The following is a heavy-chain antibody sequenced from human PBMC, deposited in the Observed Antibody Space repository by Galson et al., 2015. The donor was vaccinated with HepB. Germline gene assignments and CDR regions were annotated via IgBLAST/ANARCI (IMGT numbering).Heavy chain of an antibody. V-gene: IGHV1-46*03. CDR1: GYTFTSYY. Sequence: SVKVSCKASGYTFTSYYMHWVRQAPGQGLEWMGIINPSGGSTSYAQKFQGRVTMTRDTSTSTVYMELSSLRSEDTAVYYCARWYYYDSSGYYRRYYFDYWGQGTLVTVSS. J-gene: IGHJ4*02. CDR2: INPSGGST. D-gene: IGHD3-22*01. CDR3: ARWYYYDSSGYYRRYYFDY.